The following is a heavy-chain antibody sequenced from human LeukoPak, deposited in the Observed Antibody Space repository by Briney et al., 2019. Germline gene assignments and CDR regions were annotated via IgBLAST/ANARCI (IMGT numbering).Heavy chain of an antibody. V-gene: IGHV3-53*01. D-gene: IGHD3-22*01. CDR2: IYSGGNT. Sequence: GGSLRLSCTVSGFTVSSNSMSWVRQAPGKGLEWASFIYSGGNTHNSDSVKGRFTISRDNSKNTLYLQMNSLRAEDTAVYYCARRAGDYSHPYDYGGQGTLVTVSS. CDR3: ARRAGDYSHPYDY. CDR1: GFTVSSNS. J-gene: IGHJ4*02.